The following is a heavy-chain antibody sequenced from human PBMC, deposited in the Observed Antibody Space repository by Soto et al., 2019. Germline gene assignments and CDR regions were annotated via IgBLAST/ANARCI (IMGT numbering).Heavy chain of an antibody. CDR2: IIPILGIA. CDR1: GGTVSSYT. Sequence: SGRVSCKGSGGTVSSYTTSWVRQATRKKLEWMGRIIPILGIANYAQKFQGRVTITADKSTSTAYMELSSLRSEDTALYYCAPQPYSRVINWFDPLGQGTLVTVSS. CDR3: APQPYSRVINWFDP. V-gene: IGHV1-69*02. D-gene: IGHD6-13*01. J-gene: IGHJ5*02.